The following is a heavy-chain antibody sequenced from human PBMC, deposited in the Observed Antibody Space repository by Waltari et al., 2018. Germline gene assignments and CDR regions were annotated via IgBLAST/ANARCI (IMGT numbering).Heavy chain of an antibody. CDR3: ARGPYISSTGTQYH. J-gene: IGHJ5*02. Sequence: EVRLVESGGGLVQPGGSLRLSCVASGFNINNFWMHWVRQAPGKGLVWVSRINDDGSNATYAETVKGRFTMSRDNAKNTLYLQMSNVRVDDSAVYYCARGPYISSTGTQYHWGQGALVTVSS. V-gene: IGHV3-74*01. CDR2: INDDGSNA. CDR1: GFNINNFW. D-gene: IGHD1-7*01.